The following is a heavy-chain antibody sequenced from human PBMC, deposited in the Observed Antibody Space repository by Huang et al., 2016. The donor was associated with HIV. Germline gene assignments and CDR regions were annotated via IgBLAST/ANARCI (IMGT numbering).Heavy chain of an antibody. V-gene: IGHV2-70*15. Sequence: QVTLRESGPALVTPTQTLTLTCTFSRFSLITSGMCVSWIRRPTGKALEWLARIDWNDDKYYSTSLKTRLTISKDTSKNQVVLTMTTMDPVDTATYYCARTVRGSYYFYYYYVDVWGKGTTVTVSS. CDR1: RFSLITSGMC. D-gene: IGHD1-26*01. CDR2: IDWNDDK. J-gene: IGHJ6*03. CDR3: ARTVRGSYYFYYYYVDV.